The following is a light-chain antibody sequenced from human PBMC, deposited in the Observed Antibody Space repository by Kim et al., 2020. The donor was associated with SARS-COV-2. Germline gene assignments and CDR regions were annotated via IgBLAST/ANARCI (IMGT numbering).Light chain of an antibody. CDR3: MQALQTPYT. CDR1: QSLQHANGDNY. J-gene: IGKJ2*01. Sequence: DFVLTQSPLSLSVTPGEAASISRRSSQSLQHANGDNYLDWYQQKAGQSPHLLIYMGSNRASGVPARFSGSGSGTNMTLKISSVEAEDVAIYYCMQALQTPYTFGQGTKLEI. V-gene: IGKV2-28*01. CDR2: MGS.